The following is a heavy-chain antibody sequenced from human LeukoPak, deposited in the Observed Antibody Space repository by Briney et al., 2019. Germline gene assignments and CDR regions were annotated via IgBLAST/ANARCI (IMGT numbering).Heavy chain of an antibody. J-gene: IGHJ4*02. Sequence: SETLSRTCTVSGGSISSYYWSWIRQPAGKGLEWIGRIYTSGSTNYNPSLKSRVTMSVDTSKNQFSLELSSVTAADTAVYYCARDMVRGVIDYWGQGTLVTVSS. D-gene: IGHD3-10*01. CDR2: IYTSGST. CDR1: GGSISSYY. V-gene: IGHV4-4*07. CDR3: ARDMVRGVIDY.